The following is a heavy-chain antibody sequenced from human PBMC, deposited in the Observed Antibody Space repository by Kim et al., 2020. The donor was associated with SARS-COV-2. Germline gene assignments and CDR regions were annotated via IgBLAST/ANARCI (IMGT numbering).Heavy chain of an antibody. J-gene: IGHJ5*02. V-gene: IGHV1-18*01. Sequence: NLARKVLGRVSMTRDPSTNTIYMELRSLRFDDTAVYYCARGGQVARWFDPWGQGTLVTVSS. CDR3: ARGGQVARWFDP. D-gene: IGHD2-15*01.